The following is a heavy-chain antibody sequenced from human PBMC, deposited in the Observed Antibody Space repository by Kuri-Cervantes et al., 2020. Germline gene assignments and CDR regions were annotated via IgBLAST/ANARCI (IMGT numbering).Heavy chain of an antibody. J-gene: IGHJ4*02. Sequence: SCAASGFTFSSYGMHWVRQAPGKGLEWVAVIWYDGSNKYYADSVKGRFTISRDNSKNTLYLQMNSLRAEDTAVYYCARAGGVTTGMIDYWGQGTLVTVSS. CDR1: GFTFSSYG. D-gene: IGHD4-17*01. CDR2: IWYDGSNK. V-gene: IGHV3-33*01. CDR3: ARAGGVTTGMIDY.